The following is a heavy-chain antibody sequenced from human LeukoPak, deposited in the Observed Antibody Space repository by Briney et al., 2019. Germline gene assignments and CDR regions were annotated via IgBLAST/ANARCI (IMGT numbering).Heavy chain of an antibody. J-gene: IGHJ6*03. D-gene: IGHD5-18*01. CDR3: ARDRHTAMVYYYYYMDV. CDR2: IKKDGTVK. V-gene: IGHV3-7*03. Sequence: GGSLTLSCAASEFRFSDHWMTWVRQAPGKGLEWVADIKKDGTVKNHVESVRGRFTISRDNAKNSLYLQMRSLRDEDTAVYYCARDRHTAMVYYYYYMDVWGTGTTVTVSS. CDR1: EFRFSDHW.